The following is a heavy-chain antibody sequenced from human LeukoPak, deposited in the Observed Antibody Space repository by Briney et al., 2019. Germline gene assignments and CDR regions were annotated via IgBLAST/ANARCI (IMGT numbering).Heavy chain of an antibody. CDR3: ARVEYYYDSSGYWDAFDI. CDR2: IYTSGST. J-gene: IGHJ3*02. CDR1: GGSISSGSYC. D-gene: IGHD3-22*01. Sequence: ASETLSLTCTVSGGSISSGSYCWSWIRQPAGKGLEWIGRIYTSGSTNYNPSLKSRVTISVDTSKNQFSLKLSSVTAADTAVYYCARVEYYYDSSGYWDAFDIWGQGTMVTVSS. V-gene: IGHV4-61*02.